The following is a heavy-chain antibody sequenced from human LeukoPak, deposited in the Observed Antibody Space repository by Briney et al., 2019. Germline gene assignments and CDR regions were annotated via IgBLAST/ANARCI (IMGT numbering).Heavy chain of an antibody. Sequence: SVTVSCKASGATFSSYAISWVRQAPGQGLEWMGGIIPIFGTANYAQKFQGRVTITADESTSTAYMELSSLRSEDTAVYYCASSSGSYYTPYFDYWGQGTLVTVSS. J-gene: IGHJ4*02. V-gene: IGHV1-69*13. CDR2: IIPIFGTA. CDR3: ASSSGSYYTPYFDY. D-gene: IGHD3-10*01. CDR1: GATFSSYA.